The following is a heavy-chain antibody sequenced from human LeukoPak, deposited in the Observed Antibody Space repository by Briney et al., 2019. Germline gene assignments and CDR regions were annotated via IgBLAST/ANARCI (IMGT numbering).Heavy chain of an antibody. V-gene: IGHV4-30-4*08. CDR1: GGSISSGDYY. D-gene: IGHD3-9*01. CDR2: IYYSGST. J-gene: IGHJ5*02. Sequence: SETLSLTCTVSGGSISSGDYYWSWIRQPPGKGPEWIGYIYYSGSTYYNPSLKSRVTISVDTSKNQFSLKLSSVTAADTAVYYCARGGLGGYFDWSDTDTWGQGTLVTVSS. CDR3: ARGGLGGYFDWSDTDT.